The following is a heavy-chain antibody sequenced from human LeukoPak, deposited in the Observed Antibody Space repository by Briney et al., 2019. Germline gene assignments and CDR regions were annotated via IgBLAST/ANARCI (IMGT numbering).Heavy chain of an antibody. D-gene: IGHD5-18*01. CDR1: GCIFSSYG. CDR3: AKLNTAMHSSAFDI. CDR2: ILSDGINT. J-gene: IGHJ3*02. Sequence: GGSLRLSCAASGCIFSSYGIHWVRQAPGKGLEWVAVILSDGINTQYADSVKGRFTISRGNSKNTLFLQMNSLTTEDTAAYYCAKLNTAMHSSAFDIWGQGTMVTVSS. V-gene: IGHV3-30*18.